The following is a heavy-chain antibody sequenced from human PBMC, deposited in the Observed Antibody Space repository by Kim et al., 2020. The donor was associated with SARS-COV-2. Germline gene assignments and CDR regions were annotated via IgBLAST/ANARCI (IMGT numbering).Heavy chain of an antibody. D-gene: IGHD3-10*01. V-gene: IGHV4-59*08. CDR3: ARHAIGESLNWFDP. Sequence: PSLKSRVTISVDTSKNQFSLKLSAVTAADTAGYYCARHAIGESLNWFDPWGQGTLVTVSS. J-gene: IGHJ5*02.